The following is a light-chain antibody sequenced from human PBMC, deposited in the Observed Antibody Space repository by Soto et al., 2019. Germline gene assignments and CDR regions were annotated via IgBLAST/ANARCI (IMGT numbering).Light chain of an antibody. CDR3: AAWDDSLNGPV. Sequence: QSVLTQPPSASATPGQRVTISCSGSSSNIGSHTVNWYQQLPGTAPKLLIYGNDQRPSGVPDRFSGSKSGTSASLAISGLQSEDEVDYYCAAWDDSLNGPVFGGGTKLTVL. J-gene: IGLJ3*02. CDR1: SSNIGSHT. CDR2: GND. V-gene: IGLV1-44*01.